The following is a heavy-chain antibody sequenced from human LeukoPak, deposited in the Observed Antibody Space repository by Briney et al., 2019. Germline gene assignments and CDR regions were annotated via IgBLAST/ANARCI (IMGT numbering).Heavy chain of an antibody. Sequence: ASVKVSCKASGYTFTGYYMHWVRQAPGQGLEWMGWINPNSGGTNYAQKLQGRVTMTRDTSISTAYMELSRLRSDDTAVYYCARVDKGSGWYGTYFDYWGQGTLVTVSS. J-gene: IGHJ4*02. V-gene: IGHV1-2*02. CDR2: INPNSGGT. CDR1: GYTFTGYY. CDR3: ARVDKGSGWYGTYFDY. D-gene: IGHD6-19*01.